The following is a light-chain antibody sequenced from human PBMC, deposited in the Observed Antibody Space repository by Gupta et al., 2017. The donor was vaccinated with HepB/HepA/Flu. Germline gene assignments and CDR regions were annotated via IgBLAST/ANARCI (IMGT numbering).Light chain of an antibody. Sequence: ETLLTQSPDTLSLSPGERATLSCRARQYINGDFSVWYQQKPGQAPRLLLYAATRAATGVPDRFSGSGSGTDFTLTINRLEPEDFAVYYCQQYAALPWEFGQGTRVEMK. CDR2: AAT. J-gene: IGKJ1*01. CDR1: QYINGDF. V-gene: IGKV3-20*01. CDR3: QQYAALPWE.